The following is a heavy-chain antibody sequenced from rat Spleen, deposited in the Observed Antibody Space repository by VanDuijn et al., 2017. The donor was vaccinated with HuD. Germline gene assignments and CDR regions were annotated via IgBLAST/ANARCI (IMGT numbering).Heavy chain of an antibody. D-gene: IGHD2-7*01. Sequence: EVQLVESDGGLVQPGRSLKLSCVASGFTFNDCYMAWVRQAPTKGLEWVATIIYDGSSTYYRDSVKGRFTISRDNAKSTLYLQMDSLRSEDTATYYCVRQGYLRDWYFDFWGPGTMVAVSS. CDR1: GFTFNDCY. J-gene: IGHJ1*01. CDR3: VRQGYLRDWYFDF. CDR2: IIYDGSST. V-gene: IGHV5-29*01.